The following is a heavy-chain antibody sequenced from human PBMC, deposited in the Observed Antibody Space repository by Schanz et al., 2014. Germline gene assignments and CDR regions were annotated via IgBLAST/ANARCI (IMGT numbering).Heavy chain of an antibody. CDR2: IVPIAGIT. V-gene: IGHV1-69*02. CDR1: GGTFSSDT. Sequence: QVHLVQSGAEVKKPGSSVKVSCKASGGTFSSDTFSWVRQAPGQGLEWMGRIVPIAGITNYAQRFQGRVTITADKSSDTAYMELSSLRSEDTAVYFCTSEAHNHDGLRSYSNVWGQGTLVTVTS. CDR3: TSEAHNHDGLRSYSNV. D-gene: IGHD3-10*01. J-gene: IGHJ4*02.